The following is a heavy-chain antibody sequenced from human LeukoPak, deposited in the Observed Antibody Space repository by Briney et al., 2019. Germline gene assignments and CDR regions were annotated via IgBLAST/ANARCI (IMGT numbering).Heavy chain of an antibody. CDR3: ARSAAAGRIVATFAY. V-gene: IGHV3-66*02. CDR2: IYTGGTT. J-gene: IGHJ4*02. D-gene: IGHD5-12*01. CDR1: GFTVSSNY. Sequence: GGSLRLSCAASGFTVSSNYMTWVRQAPGKWLEWVSIIYTGGTTYYADSVKGRFTISRDNSKNTLYLHMNSLRAEDTAVYYCARSAAAGRIVATFAYWGQGTLVTVSS.